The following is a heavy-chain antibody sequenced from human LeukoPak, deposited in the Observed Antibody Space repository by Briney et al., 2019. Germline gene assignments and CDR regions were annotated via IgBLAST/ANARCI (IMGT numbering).Heavy chain of an antibody. CDR1: GFTFSSYS. CDR2: ISSSSSYI. V-gene: IGHV3-21*01. CDR3: AREIGPHYYDSTPDAFDI. Sequence: GGSLRLSCAASGFTFSSYSMNWVRQAPGKGLEWVSSISSSSSYIYYADSVKGRFTISRDNAKNSLYLRMNSLRAEDTAVYYCAREIGPHYYDSTPDAFDIWGQGTMVTVSS. J-gene: IGHJ3*02. D-gene: IGHD3-22*01.